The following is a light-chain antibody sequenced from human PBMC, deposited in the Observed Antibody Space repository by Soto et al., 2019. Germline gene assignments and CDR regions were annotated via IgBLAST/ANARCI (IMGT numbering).Light chain of an antibody. CDR3: QQHYTTPYT. CDR1: QNVYSSFDNKNN. V-gene: IGKV4-1*01. CDR2: WAS. Sequence: DIVMTQSPDSLAVSLGERATINWKSSQNVYSSFDNKNNLTWYQHKPGQPPKLLIYWASTREFGVPDRFSGSGSGTDFILSISSLQAEDVAVYYCQQHYTTPYTFGQGTKLEIK. J-gene: IGKJ2*01.